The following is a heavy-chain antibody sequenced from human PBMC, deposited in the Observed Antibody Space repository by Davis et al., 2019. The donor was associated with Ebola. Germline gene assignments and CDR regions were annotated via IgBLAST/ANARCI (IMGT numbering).Heavy chain of an antibody. J-gene: IGHJ6*02. D-gene: IGHD5/OR15-5a*01. CDR1: GFTFSGSA. V-gene: IGHV3-53*05. Sequence: GGSLRLSCAASGFTFSGSAMHWVRQAPGKGLEWVSVIYSGGSTYYADSVKGRFTISRDNAKNSLYLQMNSLRAEDTALYYCAKDTSTNFYYYYGMDVWGQGTTVTVSS. CDR3: AKDTSTNFYYYYGMDV. CDR2: IYSGGST.